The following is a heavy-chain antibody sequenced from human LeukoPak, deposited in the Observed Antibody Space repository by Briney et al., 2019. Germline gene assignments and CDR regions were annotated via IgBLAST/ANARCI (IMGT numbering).Heavy chain of an antibody. CDR1: GGTFTSYG. D-gene: IGHD1-1*01. J-gene: IGHJ3*02. Sequence: ASVKVFCKASGGTFTSYGISWVRQAPGLGLEWMGWISAYNGNTNYAQKLQGRVTMTTDTSTSTAYMELRSLRSDDTAVYYCARRTVPGAAFDIWGQGTMVTVSS. V-gene: IGHV1-18*01. CDR2: ISAYNGNT. CDR3: ARRTVPGAAFDI.